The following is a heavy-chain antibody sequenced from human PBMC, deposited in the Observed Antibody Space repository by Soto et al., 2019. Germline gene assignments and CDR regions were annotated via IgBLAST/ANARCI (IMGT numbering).Heavy chain of an antibody. Sequence: EVQLVESGGGLVQPGGSLRLSCAASGFTFSSYSMNWVRQAPGKGLAWVSYISSSSSTIYYADSVKGRFTISRDNAKNALYLQMNSMRAEDTAVYYCAREAGNIVVVPAAPDYYYGMDVWGQGTTVTVSS. CDR3: AREAGNIVVVPAAPDYYYGMDV. CDR2: ISSSSSTI. J-gene: IGHJ6*02. V-gene: IGHV3-48*01. D-gene: IGHD2-2*01. CDR1: GFTFSSYS.